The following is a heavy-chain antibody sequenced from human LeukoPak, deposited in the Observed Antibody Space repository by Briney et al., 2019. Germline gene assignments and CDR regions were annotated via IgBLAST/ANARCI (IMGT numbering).Heavy chain of an antibody. J-gene: IGHJ4*02. Sequence: GGSLRLSCAASGFTFSSYAMHWVRQAPGKGLEWVAVISYDGSNKYYADSVKGRFTISRDNSKNTLYLQMNSLRAEVTAVYYCAKAPGYDFWSGYREYYFDYWGQGTLVTVSS. CDR2: ISYDGSNK. CDR3: AKAPGYDFWSGYREYYFDY. CDR1: GFTFSSYA. D-gene: IGHD3-3*01. V-gene: IGHV3-30-3*01.